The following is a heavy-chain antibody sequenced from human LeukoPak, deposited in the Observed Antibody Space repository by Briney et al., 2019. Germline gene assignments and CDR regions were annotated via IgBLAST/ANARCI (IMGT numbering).Heavy chain of an antibody. CDR1: GYTFTSYD. CDR2: MNPNSGNT. Sequence: ASVKVSCKASGYTFTSYDINWVRQATGQGLEWMGWMNPNSGNTGYAQKFQGRVTMTRNTSISTAYMELSSLRSEDTAVYYCARCAAGIMTGTNDYWGQGTLVTVSS. D-gene: IGHD1-1*01. J-gene: IGHJ4*02. CDR3: ARCAAGIMTGTNDY. V-gene: IGHV1-8*01.